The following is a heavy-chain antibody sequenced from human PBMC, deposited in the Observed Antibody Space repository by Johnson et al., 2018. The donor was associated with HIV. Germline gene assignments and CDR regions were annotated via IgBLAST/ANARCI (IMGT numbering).Heavy chain of an antibody. D-gene: IGHD6-25*01. CDR2: IKSKTDGGTT. CDR1: GFTFRNAW. J-gene: IGHJ3*01. V-gene: IGHV3-15*01. CDR3: VRGGLEYSSALGLGYAFDV. Sequence: VQLVESGGGLVKPGGSLRLSCAVSGFTFRNAWVSWVRQAPGKGLEWVGRIKSKTDGGTTDYAEPVKGRFTISRDNSKNTLYLQMNSLSAEDTTVYYCVRGGLEYSSALGLGYAFDVWGQGTVVTVSS.